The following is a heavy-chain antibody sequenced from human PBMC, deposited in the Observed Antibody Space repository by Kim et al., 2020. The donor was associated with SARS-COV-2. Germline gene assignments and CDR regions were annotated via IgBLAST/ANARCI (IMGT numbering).Heavy chain of an antibody. Sequence: GGSLRLSCAASGFTIIGSAMSWVRQAPGKGLEGFSFISVGLGNTSYADSLKGRFTISRDTSKNTFFLQMSSLRADDTAIYYCAKTSSTFKFPTWGQGTLVIVSS. CDR2: ISVGLGNT. V-gene: IGHV3-23*01. J-gene: IGHJ4*02. D-gene: IGHD6-6*01. CDR3: AKTSSTFKFPT. CDR1: GFTIIGSA.